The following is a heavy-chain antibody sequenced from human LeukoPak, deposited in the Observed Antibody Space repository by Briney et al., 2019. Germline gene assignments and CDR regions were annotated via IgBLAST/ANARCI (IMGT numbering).Heavy chain of an antibody. Sequence: ASVKVSCKASGYTFTGYYMHWVRQAPGQGLEWMGWINPNSGGTNYAQKFQGRVTMTRDTSIRTAYMELSRLRSDDTAVYYRAIEFATVVVSAVISAFDIRGQGTMVTVSS. CDR1: GYTFTGYY. J-gene: IGHJ3*02. D-gene: IGHD2-2*02. CDR3: AIEFATVVVSAVISAFDI. CDR2: INPNSGGT. V-gene: IGHV1-2*02.